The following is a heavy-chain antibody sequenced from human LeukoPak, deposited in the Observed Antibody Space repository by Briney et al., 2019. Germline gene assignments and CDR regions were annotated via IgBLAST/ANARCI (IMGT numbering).Heavy chain of an antibody. V-gene: IGHV3-21*01. D-gene: IGHD3-16*02. CDR3: ARDMRDTEFDY. J-gene: IGHJ4*02. Sequence: PGRTLRLSCAASGFTLRSYSIKCGREAPGRGLEWGSSISSTISYIYYADSVKVRFTISRTNAKNSLYLHMNSRTAEATAVYNCARDMRDTEFDYWGQGTLVTVAS. CDR2: ISSTISYI. CDR1: GFTLRSYS.